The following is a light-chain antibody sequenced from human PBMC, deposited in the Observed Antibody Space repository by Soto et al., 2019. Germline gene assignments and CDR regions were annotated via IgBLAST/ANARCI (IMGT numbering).Light chain of an antibody. Sequence: AIRMTKSPSSLSASPGDRVTITCRASQGISNYLAWYQQKPGKAPKLLIYAASTLDAGVPSRFSGSGSGTDFTLTISNLQSEDFATYHCQHYYSYPLSFAGGTRWIS. CDR2: AAS. V-gene: IGKV1-8*01. CDR3: QHYYSYPLS. CDR1: QGISNY. J-gene: IGKJ4*01.